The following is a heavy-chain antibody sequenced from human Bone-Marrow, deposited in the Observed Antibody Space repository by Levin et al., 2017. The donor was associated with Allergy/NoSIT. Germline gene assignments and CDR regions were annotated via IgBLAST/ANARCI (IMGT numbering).Heavy chain of an antibody. CDR2: SSGGGGST. J-gene: IGHJ4*02. CDR1: GFTFSSYA. D-gene: IGHD5-12*01. Sequence: GESLKISCAASGFTFSSYAMSWVRQAPGKGLEWVSGSSGGGGSTNYADAVKGRFTISRDNSKNTLYVQMNSLRAEDTAVYYCAKDYGATIRYFDYWGQGTLVTVSS. CDR3: AKDYGATIRYFDY. V-gene: IGHV3-23*01.